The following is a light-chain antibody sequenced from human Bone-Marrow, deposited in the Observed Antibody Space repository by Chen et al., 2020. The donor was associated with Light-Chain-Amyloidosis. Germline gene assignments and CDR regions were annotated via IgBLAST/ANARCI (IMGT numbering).Light chain of an antibody. CDR3: PSEDNSLSGLVG. Sequence: QSVLTQPPSVSGAPGQRVTISCTGSSSNVGAGFSVHWYQQLPGTVPKLLISGNTNRPSGFPDRFSGSESGTSASLAIPGLQAEDEAECYCPSEDNSLSGLVGFGGGTKLTVL. CDR2: GNT. J-gene: IGLJ2*01. V-gene: IGLV1-40*01. CDR1: SSNVGAGFS.